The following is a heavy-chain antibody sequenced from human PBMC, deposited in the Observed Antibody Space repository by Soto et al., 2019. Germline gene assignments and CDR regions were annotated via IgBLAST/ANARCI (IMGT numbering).Heavy chain of an antibody. J-gene: IGHJ4*02. D-gene: IGHD2-15*01. V-gene: IGHV1-69*02. CDR2: IIPILGIA. CDR1: GGTFSSYT. Sequence: QVQLVQSGAEVKKPGSSVKVSCKASGGTFSSYTISWVRQAPGQGLEWMGRIIPILGIANYAQKFQGRVTITADKSTSTAYMELSSLRSEDTAVYYCAPSVGYGGTSNYWGQGTLVTVSS. CDR3: APSVGYGGTSNY.